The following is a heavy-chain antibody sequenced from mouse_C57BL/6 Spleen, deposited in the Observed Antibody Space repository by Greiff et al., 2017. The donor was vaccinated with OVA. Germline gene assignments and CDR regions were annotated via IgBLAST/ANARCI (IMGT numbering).Heavy chain of an antibody. V-gene: IGHV1-50*01. CDR1: GYTFTGYW. J-gene: IGHJ2*01. Sequence: QVQLQQPGAELVKPGASVKLSCKASGYTFTGYWMQWVKQRPGQGLEWIGEIDPSDGYTNYNQKFTGKATLTVDTSSRPAYMHLSSLASEDSAVYYCARWGDYWGQGTTLTVSS. CDR2: IDPSDGYT. CDR3: ARWGDY.